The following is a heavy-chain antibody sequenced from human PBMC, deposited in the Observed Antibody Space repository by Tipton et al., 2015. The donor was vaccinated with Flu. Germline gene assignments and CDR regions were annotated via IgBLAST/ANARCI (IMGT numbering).Heavy chain of an antibody. D-gene: IGHD6-19*01. CDR3: AKVIPELVAGLDY. CDR1: GFTFSRYA. CDR2: ISGGGGTR. Sequence: SLRLSCTASGFTFSRYAMSWVRQAPGKGVEWVSAISGGGGTRYFADSVKGRFTISRDNSKNTLYLQMNSLRAEDTGVYYCAKVIPELVAGLDYWGQGTLVTVSS. J-gene: IGHJ4*02. V-gene: IGHV3-23*01.